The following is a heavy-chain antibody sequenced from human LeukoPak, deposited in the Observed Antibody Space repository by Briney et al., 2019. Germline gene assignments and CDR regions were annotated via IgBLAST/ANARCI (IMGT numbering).Heavy chain of an antibody. CDR1: GGSISSYY. D-gene: IGHD5-18*01. CDR2: IYTSGST. V-gene: IGHV4-4*09. CDR3: ARLSHTAMVGYYYYMDV. J-gene: IGHJ6*03. Sequence: SETLSLTCTVSGGSISSYYWSWIRQPPGKGLEWIGYIYTSGSTNYNPSLKSRVTISVDTSKNQFSLKLSSVTAADTAVYYCARLSHTAMVGYYYYMDVWGQGTTVTVSS.